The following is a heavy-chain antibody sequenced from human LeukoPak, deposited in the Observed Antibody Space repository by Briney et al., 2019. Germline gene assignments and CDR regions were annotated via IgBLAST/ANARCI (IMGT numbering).Heavy chain of an antibody. D-gene: IGHD3-10*01. V-gene: IGHV4-39*02. CDR1: GGSISSSSYY. Sequence: SSETLSLTCTVSGGSISSSSYYWGWIRQPPGKGLEWIGSMYHSGSTYYNPSLKSRVTISVDTSKNHFSLKLSSVTAADTAVYYCARRYYYVSGSYYNHFDPWGQGTLVTVSS. CDR3: ARRYYYVSGSYYNHFDP. CDR2: MYHSGST. J-gene: IGHJ5*02.